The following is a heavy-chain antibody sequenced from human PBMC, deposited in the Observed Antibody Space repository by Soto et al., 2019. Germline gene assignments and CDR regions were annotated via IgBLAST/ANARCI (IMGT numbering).Heavy chain of an antibody. Sequence: KASETLSLTCAVYGGSFSGYYWSWSRQPPGKGLEWIGEINHSGSTNYNPSLKSRVTISVDTSKNQFSLKLSSVTAADTAVYYCARGGGLRYFDGYYYYYGMDVWGQGTTVTVSS. CDR2: INHSGST. CDR3: ARGGGLRYFDGYYYYYGMDV. CDR1: GGSFSGYY. V-gene: IGHV4-34*01. J-gene: IGHJ6*02. D-gene: IGHD3-9*01.